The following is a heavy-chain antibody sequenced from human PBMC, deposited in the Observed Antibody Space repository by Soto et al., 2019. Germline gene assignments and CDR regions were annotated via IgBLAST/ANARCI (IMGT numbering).Heavy chain of an antibody. Sequence: GGSLRLSCAASGFTFSSYSMNWVRQAPGKGLEWVSSISSSSSYIYYADSVKGRFTISRDNAKNSLYLQMNSLRAEDTAVYYCARDTSLGGKVPLEWLYPYYYYMDVWGKGTTVTVSS. D-gene: IGHD3-3*01. CDR3: ARDTSLGGKVPLEWLYPYYYYMDV. CDR1: GFTFSSYS. V-gene: IGHV3-21*01. CDR2: ISSSSSYI. J-gene: IGHJ6*03.